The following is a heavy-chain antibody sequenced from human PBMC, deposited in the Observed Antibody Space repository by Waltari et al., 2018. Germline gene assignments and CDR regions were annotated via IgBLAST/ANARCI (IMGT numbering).Heavy chain of an antibody. Sequence: QLQLQESGPGLVKPSETLSLTCTVSGGSISSSSYYWGWIRQPPGKGREWIGSIYYSGSTYNNPSLKSRVTISVDTSKNQFSLKLSSVTAADTAVYYCARSLGRGEQLVQGPIDYWGQGTLVTVSS. J-gene: IGHJ4*02. CDR3: ARSLGRGEQLVQGPIDY. CDR1: GGSISSSSYY. V-gene: IGHV4-39*07. D-gene: IGHD6-13*01. CDR2: IYYSGST.